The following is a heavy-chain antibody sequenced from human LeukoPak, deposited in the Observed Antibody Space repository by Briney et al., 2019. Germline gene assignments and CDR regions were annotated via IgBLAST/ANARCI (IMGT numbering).Heavy chain of an antibody. D-gene: IGHD2-21*01. CDR2: INAGNGNT. V-gene: IGHV1-3*01. Sequence: ASVKVSCKASGYTFTSYAMHWVRQAPGQRLEWMGWINAGNGNTKYSQKFQGRVTITRDTSASTAYMELSSLRSEDTAVYYCARKICGGDCYPDYMDVWGKGTTVTVSS. CDR1: GYTFTSYA. CDR3: ARKICGGDCYPDYMDV. J-gene: IGHJ6*03.